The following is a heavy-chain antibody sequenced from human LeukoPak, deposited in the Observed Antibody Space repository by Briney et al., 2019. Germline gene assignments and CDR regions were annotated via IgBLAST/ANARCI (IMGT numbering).Heavy chain of an antibody. J-gene: IGHJ4*02. V-gene: IGHV4-39*01. CDR1: GGSISSSSYY. CDR2: IYYSGST. D-gene: IGHD3-22*01. Sequence: SETLSLTCTVSGGSISSSSYYWGWIRQPPGTGLERIGSIYYSGSTYYNPSLKSRVTISVDTSKNQFSLKLSSVTAADTAVYYCARRNYDSSGYASFDYWGQGTLVTVSS. CDR3: ARRNYDSSGYASFDY.